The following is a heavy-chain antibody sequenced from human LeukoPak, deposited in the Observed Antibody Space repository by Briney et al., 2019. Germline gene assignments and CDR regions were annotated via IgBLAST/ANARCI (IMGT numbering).Heavy chain of an antibody. J-gene: IGHJ4*02. CDR3: ASDTVDTALGIDY. CDR1: GFTFSRYW. D-gene: IGHD5-18*01. CDR2: INSDGGST. V-gene: IGHV3-74*01. Sequence: GGSLRLSCAASGFTFSRYWMHWVRQAPGKGLVWVSRINSDGGSTSYADSVKGRFTISRDNAKNTLYLQMNSLRADDTAVYYCASDTVDTALGIDYWGQGTLVTVSS.